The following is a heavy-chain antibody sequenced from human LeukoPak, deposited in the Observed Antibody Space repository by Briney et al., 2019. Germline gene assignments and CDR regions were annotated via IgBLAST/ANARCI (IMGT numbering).Heavy chain of an antibody. V-gene: IGHV3-7*01. CDR3: ARGLSYCSNGICPFDY. D-gene: IGHD2-8*01. Sequence: GGSLRLSCAASGFTFTTYWMSWVRQPPGKGLEWVANIKQDGTEKYYVDSVKGRFTISRDNAKNSLYLQMNSLRVEDTAVYYCARGLSYCSNGICPFDYWGQGTLVTVSS. J-gene: IGHJ4*02. CDR1: GFTFTTYW. CDR2: IKQDGTEK.